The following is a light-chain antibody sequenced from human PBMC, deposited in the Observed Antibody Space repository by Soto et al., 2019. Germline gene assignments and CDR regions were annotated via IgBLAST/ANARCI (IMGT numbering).Light chain of an antibody. CDR1: QDIRKY. Sequence: DIQMTQSPSSLSASLGNRVTITCQASQDIRKYLSWYQQKPGRAPKLLIYGASNLETGVPSRFSGSGYGTDFTFTISSLQPEDIATDDCQHYDNLPPFTFGPGTKVAIK. CDR3: QHYDNLPPFT. V-gene: IGKV1-33*01. CDR2: GAS. J-gene: IGKJ3*01.